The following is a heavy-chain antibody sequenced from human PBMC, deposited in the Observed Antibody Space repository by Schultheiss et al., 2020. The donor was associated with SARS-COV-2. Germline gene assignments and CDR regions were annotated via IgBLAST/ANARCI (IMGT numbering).Heavy chain of an antibody. D-gene: IGHD3-16*01. CDR1: ALNFDTST. J-gene: IGHJ3*02. CDR3: AREEALLVGGAFDI. V-gene: IGHV3-33*08. Sequence: GGSLRLSCVASALNFDTSTMTWVRQAPGKGLEWVAIIWYDGSDKYYADSVKGRFTISRDNSKNTLYLQMNSLRAEDTAVYYCAREEALLVGGAFDIWGQGTMVTVSS. CDR2: IWYDGSDK.